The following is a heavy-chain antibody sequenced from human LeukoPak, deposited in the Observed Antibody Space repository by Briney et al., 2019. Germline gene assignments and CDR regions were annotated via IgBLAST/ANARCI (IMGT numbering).Heavy chain of an antibody. CDR1: GGSFSGYY. Sequence: SETLSLTCAVYGGSFSGYYWSWIRQPPGKGLEWIGEINHSGSTNYNPSLKSRVTISVDTSKNQFSLKLSSVTAADTAVYCCARGPPVRGAYWGQGTLVTVSS. D-gene: IGHD3-10*01. CDR2: INHSGST. CDR3: ARGPPVRGAY. V-gene: IGHV4-34*01. J-gene: IGHJ4*02.